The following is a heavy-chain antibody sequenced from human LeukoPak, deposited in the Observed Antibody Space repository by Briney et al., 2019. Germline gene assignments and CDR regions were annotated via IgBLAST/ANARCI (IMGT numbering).Heavy chain of an antibody. CDR2: ISGSGGST. CDR1: GFTFSSYS. J-gene: IGHJ4*02. V-gene: IGHV3-23*01. Sequence: GGSLRLSCAASGFTFSSYSMNWVRQAPGKGLEWVSAISGSGGSTYYADSVKGRFTISRDNSKNTLYLQMNSLRAEDTAVYYCAKGNYGSGSTKVPFDYWGQGTLVTVSS. CDR3: AKGNYGSGSTKVPFDY. D-gene: IGHD3-10*01.